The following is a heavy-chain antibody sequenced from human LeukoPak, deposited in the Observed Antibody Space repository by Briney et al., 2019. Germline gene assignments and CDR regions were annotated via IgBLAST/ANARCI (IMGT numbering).Heavy chain of an antibody. CDR2: ISGSGGST. V-gene: IGHV3-23*01. J-gene: IGHJ4*02. D-gene: IGHD6-19*01. CDR1: GFTFSSYA. CDR3: AAGMRNGWYGY. Sequence: RLXCAASGFTFSSYAMSGVRQARGXXXXXVSAISGSGGSTYYTDSVKGRFTISRDNSKNTLYLQMNSLRAEDTAVYYCAAGMRNGWYGYWGQGTLVTVSS.